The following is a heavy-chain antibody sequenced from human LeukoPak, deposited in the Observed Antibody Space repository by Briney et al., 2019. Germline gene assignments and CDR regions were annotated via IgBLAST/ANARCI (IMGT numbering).Heavy chain of an antibody. V-gene: IGHV3-23*01. J-gene: IGHJ4*02. CDR2: ISGSGGST. CDR3: AKDSEGYCGGDCYSYFDY. CDR1: GFTFSSYA. D-gene: IGHD2-21*02. Sequence: GGSPRLSCAASGFTFSSYAMSWVRQAPGKGLEWVSAISGSGGSTYYADSVKGRFTISRDNSKNTLYLQMNSLRAEDTAVYYCAKDSEGYCGGDCYSYFDYWGQGTLVTVSS.